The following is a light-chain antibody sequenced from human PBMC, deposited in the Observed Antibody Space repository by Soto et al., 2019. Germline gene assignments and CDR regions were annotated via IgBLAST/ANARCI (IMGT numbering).Light chain of an antibody. Sequence: DIVMPQSPDSLALSLCESSTINCKSSQSVLYSSNNKNYLAWYQQKPGQPPKLLIYWASTRESGVPDRFSGSGSGTDFTLTISSLQAEDVAVYYCQQYYSTPWTFGQGTKVDI. CDR1: QSVLYSSNNKNY. CDR2: WAS. V-gene: IGKV4-1*01. J-gene: IGKJ1*01. CDR3: QQYYSTPWT.